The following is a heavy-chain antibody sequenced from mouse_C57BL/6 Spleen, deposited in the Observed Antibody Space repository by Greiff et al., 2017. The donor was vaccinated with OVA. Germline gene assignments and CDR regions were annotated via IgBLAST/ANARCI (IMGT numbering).Heavy chain of an antibody. CDR2: INPSTGGT. CDR1: GYSFTGYY. D-gene: IGHD2-5*01. J-gene: IGHJ3*01. V-gene: IGHV1-42*01. CDR3: AGSNYEMFAY. Sequence: EVQLQQSGPELVKPGASVKISCKASGYSFTGYYMNWVKQSPEKSLEWIGEINPSTGGTTYNQKFKAKATLTVDKSSSTAYMQLKSLTSEDSAVYYCAGSNYEMFAYWGQGTLVTVSA.